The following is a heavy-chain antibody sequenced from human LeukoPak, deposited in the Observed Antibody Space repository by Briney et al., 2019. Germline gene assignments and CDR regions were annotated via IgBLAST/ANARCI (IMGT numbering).Heavy chain of an antibody. D-gene: IGHD6-13*01. Sequence: ASVKVSCKASGYTFTSYDINWVRQATGQGLEWMGWMNPNSGNTGYAQRFQGRVTMTRNTSISTAYMELSSLRSEDTAVYYCARGMALWGSSWLYWGQGTLVTVSS. CDR2: MNPNSGNT. CDR3: ARGMALWGSSWLY. V-gene: IGHV1-8*01. J-gene: IGHJ4*02. CDR1: GYTFTSYD.